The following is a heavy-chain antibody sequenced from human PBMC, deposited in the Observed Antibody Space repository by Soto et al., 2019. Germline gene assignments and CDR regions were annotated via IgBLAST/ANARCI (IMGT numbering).Heavy chain of an antibody. CDR2: IIPIFGTA. Sequence: QVQLVQSGAEVKKPGSSVKVSCKASGVTFSSYAISWVRQAPGQGLEWMGGIIPIFGTANYAQKFQGRVTITADKSTRTAYMELSSLRSEDTDVYYCARGSSFAEVPFDPWGQGTLVTVSS. CDR3: ARGSSFAEVPFDP. CDR1: GVTFSSYA. D-gene: IGHD6-6*01. J-gene: IGHJ5*02. V-gene: IGHV1-69*06.